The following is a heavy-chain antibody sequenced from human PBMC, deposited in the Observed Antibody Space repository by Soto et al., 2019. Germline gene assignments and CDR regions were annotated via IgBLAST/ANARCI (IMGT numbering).Heavy chain of an antibody. CDR1: GFTFSSYA. CDR3: ARDSYARRGYSYVRRGMDV. Sequence: GGSLRLSCAASGFTFSSYAMNWVRQAPGKGLECVAVISYDGSNKYYADSVKGRFTISRDKSKNTLYLQMNSLRAEDTAVYYCARDSYARRGYSYVRRGMDVCGQGTTVTASS. D-gene: IGHD5-18*01. J-gene: IGHJ6*01. CDR2: ISYDGSNK. V-gene: IGHV3-30-3*01.